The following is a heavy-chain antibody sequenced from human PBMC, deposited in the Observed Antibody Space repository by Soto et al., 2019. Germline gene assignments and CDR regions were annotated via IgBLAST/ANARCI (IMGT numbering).Heavy chain of an antibody. CDR2: ISSSSSYT. J-gene: IGHJ4*02. CDR3: ARDSDSSGYYSPGLDY. Sequence: PGGSLRLSCAASGFTFSSYSMNWVRQAPGKGLEWVSSISSSSSYTYYADSVKGRFTISRDNAKNSLYLQMNSLRAEDTAVYYCARDSDSSGYYSPGLDYWGQGTLVTVSS. V-gene: IGHV3-21*01. D-gene: IGHD3-22*01. CDR1: GFTFSSYS.